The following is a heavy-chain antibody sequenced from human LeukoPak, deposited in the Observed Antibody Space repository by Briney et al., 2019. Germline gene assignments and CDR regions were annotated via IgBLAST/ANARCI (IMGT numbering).Heavy chain of an antibody. CDR2: IIPILGIA. Sequence: GASVKVSCKASGGTFGSYAISWVRQAPGQGLEWMGRIIPILGIANYAQKFQGRVTITADKSTSTAYMELSSLRSEDTAVYYCARVFRKVRGVIKNYYYYGMDVWGQGTTVTVSS. D-gene: IGHD3-10*01. CDR1: GGTFGSYA. CDR3: ARVFRKVRGVIKNYYYYGMDV. V-gene: IGHV1-69*04. J-gene: IGHJ6*02.